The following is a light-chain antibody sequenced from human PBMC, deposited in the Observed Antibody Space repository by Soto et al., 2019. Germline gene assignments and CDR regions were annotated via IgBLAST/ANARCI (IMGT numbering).Light chain of an antibody. J-gene: IGKJ5*01. V-gene: IGKV1-39*01. Sequence: DIQMTQSPSSLSASVGDRVTITCRASQSITTYLNWYQQKPGKAPKLLIYAASSLQSGVPSRFSGSGSGTDFTLTISLLQPEDFATYYCQVSSSSLITFGQGTLLEV. CDR2: AAS. CDR3: QVSSSSLIT. CDR1: QSITTY.